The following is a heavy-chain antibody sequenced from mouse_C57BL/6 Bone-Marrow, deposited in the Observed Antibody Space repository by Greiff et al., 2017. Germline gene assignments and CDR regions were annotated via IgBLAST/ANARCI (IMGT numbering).Heavy chain of an antibody. V-gene: IGHV5-6*01. Sequence: EVKLVESGGDLVKPGGSLKLSCAASGFTFSSYGMSWVRQTPDKRLEWVATISSGGSYTYYPDSVKGRFTISRDTAKNTLYLQMSSLKSEDTAMYYCARQRPYGYYGSSTGAYRGQGTLVTVSA. CDR3: ARQRPYGYYGSSTGAY. CDR1: GFTFSSYG. J-gene: IGHJ3*01. CDR2: ISSGGSYT. D-gene: IGHD1-1*01.